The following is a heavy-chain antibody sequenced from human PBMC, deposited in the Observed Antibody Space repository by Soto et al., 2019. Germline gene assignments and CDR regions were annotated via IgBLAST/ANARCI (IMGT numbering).Heavy chain of an antibody. D-gene: IGHD2-2*01. V-gene: IGHV1-18*04. CDR2: ISAYNGNT. J-gene: IGHJ6*02. CDR1: GYTFTSYG. CDR3: ARALVVPAAGYYYYYYGMDV. Sequence: QVQLVQSGAEVKKPGASVKVSCKASGYTFTSYGISWVRQAPGQGLEWMGWISAYNGNTNYAQKLQGRVTMTTDTSTSTAYMELRSLRSDDTAVYYCARALVVPAAGYYYYYYGMDVWGQGTTVTVSS.